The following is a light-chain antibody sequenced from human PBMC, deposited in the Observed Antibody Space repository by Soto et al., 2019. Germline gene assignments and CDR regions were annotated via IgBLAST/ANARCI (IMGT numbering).Light chain of an antibody. CDR1: QSVRSDY. V-gene: IGKV3-20*01. J-gene: IGKJ1*01. CDR2: GVS. Sequence: EIVLTQSPDTLSLSPGQRATLSCMASQSVRSDYFAWYQQKPGQAPRVIIFGVSTRATGVPARFSGSGSGTDFTLTISRLEPEDFAVYYCQQYGTSPTFGQGTKVDI. CDR3: QQYGTSPT.